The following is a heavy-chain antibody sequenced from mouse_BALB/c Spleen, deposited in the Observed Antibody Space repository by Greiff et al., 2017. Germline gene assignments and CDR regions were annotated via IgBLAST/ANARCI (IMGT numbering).Heavy chain of an antibody. CDR1: GFNIKDYY. V-gene: IGHV14-4*02. Sequence: VQLQQSGAELVRSGASVKLSCTASGFNIKDYYMHWVKQRPEQGLEWIGWIDPENGDTEYAPKFQGKATMTADTSSNTAYLQLSSLTSEDTAVYYCARRYYYDYDGVDYWGQGTLVTVSA. J-gene: IGHJ3*01. CDR3: ARRYYYDYDGVDY. D-gene: IGHD2-4*01. CDR2: IDPENGDT.